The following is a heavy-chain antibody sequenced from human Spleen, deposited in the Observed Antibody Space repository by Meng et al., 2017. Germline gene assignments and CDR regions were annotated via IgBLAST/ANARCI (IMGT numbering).Heavy chain of an antibody. V-gene: IGHV4-34*01. J-gene: IGHJ1*01. D-gene: IGHD1-7*01. CDR1: GGSCSGYY. CDR3: ARGPWLNWNYPAYFQH. CDR2: INHSGST. Sequence: QGQLQQWGAGLLKPSEPLSLTCAVYGGSCSGYYWSWIRQPPGKGLEWIGEINHSGSTNYNPSLKSRVTISVDTSKNQFSLKLSSVTAADTAVYYCARGPWLNWNYPAYFQHWGQGTLVTVSS.